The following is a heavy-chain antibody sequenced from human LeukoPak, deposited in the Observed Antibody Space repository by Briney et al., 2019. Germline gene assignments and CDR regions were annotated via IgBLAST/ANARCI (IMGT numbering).Heavy chain of an antibody. CDR1: GGTFSSYA. CDR2: IIPILGIA. Sequence: ASVKVSCRASGGTFSSYAISWVRQAPAQGLGWMGRIIPILGIANYAQKFQGRVTITADKSTSTAYMALSRLRSEDTAVYYWARAVRGYSSGYYYEGAFDIWGQGTMVTVSS. D-gene: IGHD3-22*01. V-gene: IGHV1-69*04. CDR3: ARAVRGYSSGYYYEGAFDI. J-gene: IGHJ3*02.